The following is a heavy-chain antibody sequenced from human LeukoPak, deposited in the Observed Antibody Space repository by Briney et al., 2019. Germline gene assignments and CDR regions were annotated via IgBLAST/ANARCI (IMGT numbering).Heavy chain of an antibody. J-gene: IGHJ3*02. CDR1: GGTFSSYA. D-gene: IGHD3-3*01. CDR2: IIPIFGTA. V-gene: IGHV1-69*05. CDR3: ARGSGGFWSGLGGFDI. Sequence: GASVKVSCKASGGTFSSYAISWVRQAPGQGLEWMGGIIPIFGTANYAQKFQGRVTITTDESTSTAYMELSSLRSEDTAVYYCARGSGGFWSGLGGFDIWGQGTMVTVSS.